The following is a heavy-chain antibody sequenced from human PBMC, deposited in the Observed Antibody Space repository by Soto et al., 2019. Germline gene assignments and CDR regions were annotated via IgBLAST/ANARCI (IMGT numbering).Heavy chain of an antibody. CDR3: ARELDPYYGGNSLSLDY. Sequence: QVQLVQSGAEVKKPGSSVKVSCKASGGTFSTYGMNWVRLAPGQGLEWMGGIIPKFGTTNYAQKFQGIVTITADESTNTAYMELNYLRSEDTAVYFCARELDPYYGGNSLSLDYWGQGTLVTVSS. CDR1: GGTFSTYG. V-gene: IGHV1-69*13. J-gene: IGHJ4*02. CDR2: IIPKFGTT. D-gene: IGHD4-17*01.